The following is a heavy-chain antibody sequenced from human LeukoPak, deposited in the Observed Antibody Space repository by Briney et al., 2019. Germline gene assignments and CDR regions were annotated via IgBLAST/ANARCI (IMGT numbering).Heavy chain of an antibody. V-gene: IGHV3-53*01. J-gene: IGHJ4*02. CDR2: INNVGAT. CDR1: GRRIIKK. D-gene: IGHD5-12*01. CDR3: ARELAN. Sequence: GGSLRLSCVDLGGRRIIKKKSWVRQAPGKGLEWVSVINNVGATYYADTVRGRFTISRDNSKNTLLLQMGSVRAEDTAVYCCARELANWGQGTLVTVSS.